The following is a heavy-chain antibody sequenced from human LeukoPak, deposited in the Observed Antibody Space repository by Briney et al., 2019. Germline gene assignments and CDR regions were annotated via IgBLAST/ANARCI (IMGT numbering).Heavy chain of an antibody. J-gene: IGHJ4*02. Sequence: SETLSLTCAVYGGSFSGYYWSWIRQPPEKGLEWIGEINHSGSTNYNPSLKSRVTISVDTSKNQFSLKLSSVTAADTAVYYCARALGRGGDPGPLDDYWGQGTLVTVSS. V-gene: IGHV4-34*01. D-gene: IGHD2-21*02. CDR1: GGSFSGYY. CDR2: INHSGST. CDR3: ARALGRGGDPGPLDDY.